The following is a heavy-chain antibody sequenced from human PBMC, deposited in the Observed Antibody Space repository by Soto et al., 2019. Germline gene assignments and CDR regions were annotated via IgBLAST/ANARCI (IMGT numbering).Heavy chain of an antibody. CDR3: ARRNFGVLTDY. D-gene: IGHD3-3*01. CDR2: IKQDGSER. J-gene: IGHJ4*02. CDR1: GFNFRNFW. V-gene: IGHV3-7*03. Sequence: EVQLVESGGDLVQPGGSVRLSCAVSGFNFRNFWMSWVRQAPGKGLEWVANIKQDGSERYYVDSVKGRFTVSRDNTKNSLYLQMNSLRAEDTAMYYCARRNFGVLTDYWGPGTLVTVSS.